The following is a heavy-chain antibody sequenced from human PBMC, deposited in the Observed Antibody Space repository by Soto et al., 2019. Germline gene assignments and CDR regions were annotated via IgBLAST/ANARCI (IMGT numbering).Heavy chain of an antibody. J-gene: IGHJ4*02. CDR1: GFTFSSYA. CDR3: AKHMDSSFWTPDY. CDR2: ISGSGGTT. V-gene: IGHV3-23*01. D-gene: IGHD6-6*01. Sequence: EVQLLESGGGLVQPGESLRLSCAASGFTFSSYAMTWVRQAPGKGLEWVSVISGSGGTTYYADSVKGRFTISRDNSKNTLYLQMNSLRAEDMAVYYCAKHMDSSFWTPDYWGQGTLVTVSS.